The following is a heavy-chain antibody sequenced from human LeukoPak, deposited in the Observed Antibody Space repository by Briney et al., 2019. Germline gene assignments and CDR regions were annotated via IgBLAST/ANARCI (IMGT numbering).Heavy chain of an antibody. CDR2: ISTSGGTT. D-gene: IGHD3-22*01. J-gene: IGHJ4*02. CDR1: GVTFSSYA. Sequence: GGSLRLSCAASGVTFSSYAMSWVRQAPGKGLEWVSGISTSGGTTSYAASVKGRFTISRDNPRNTLYMQMNSLRAEDTAVYYCAIMHRYYDGSGYWVQWGQGTLVTVSS. CDR3: AIMHRYYDGSGYWVQ. V-gene: IGHV3-23*01.